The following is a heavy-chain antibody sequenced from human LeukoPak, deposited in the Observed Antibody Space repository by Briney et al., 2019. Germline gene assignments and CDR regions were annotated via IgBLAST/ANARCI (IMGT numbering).Heavy chain of an antibody. CDR3: ARDRGGYYDFWSGYYPSETDYGMDV. J-gene: IGHJ6*02. Sequence: SETLSLTCTVSGGSISSYYWSWIWQPPGKGLEWIGYIYYSGSTNYNPSLKSRVTISVDTSKNQFSLRLSSVTAADTAVYYCARDRGGYYDFWSGYYPSETDYGMDVWGQGTTVTVSS. D-gene: IGHD3-3*01. V-gene: IGHV4-59*01. CDR1: GGSISSYY. CDR2: IYYSGST.